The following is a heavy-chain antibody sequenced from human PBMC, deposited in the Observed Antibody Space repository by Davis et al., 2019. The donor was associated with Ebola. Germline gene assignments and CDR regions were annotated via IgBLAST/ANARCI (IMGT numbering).Heavy chain of an antibody. CDR1: GYSFTSYW. J-gene: IGHJ3*02. V-gene: IGHV5-51*01. Sequence: PGGSLRLSCKGSGYSFTSYWIGWVRQMPGKGLEWMGIIYPGDSDTRYSPSFQGQVTISADKSISTAYLQWSSLKASDTAMYYCARLDILTGYYKFGAFDIWGQGTMVTVSS. D-gene: IGHD3-9*01. CDR3: ARLDILTGYYKFGAFDI. CDR2: IYPGDSDT.